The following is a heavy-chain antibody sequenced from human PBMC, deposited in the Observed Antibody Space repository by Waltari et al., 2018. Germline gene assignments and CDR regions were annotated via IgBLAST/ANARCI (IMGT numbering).Heavy chain of an antibody. J-gene: IGHJ4*02. Sequence: EVQLVESGGGLVQPGGSLRLSCAASGFTFSSYEMNWVRQAPGKGLEWGSYISSSGSTIYYADSGKGRFTISRDNAKNSLYLQMNSLRAEDTAVYYCARGYYDFWSGCIDYWGQGTLVTVSS. CDR2: ISSSGSTI. D-gene: IGHD3-3*01. CDR3: ARGYYDFWSGCIDY. V-gene: IGHV3-48*03. CDR1: GFTFSSYE.